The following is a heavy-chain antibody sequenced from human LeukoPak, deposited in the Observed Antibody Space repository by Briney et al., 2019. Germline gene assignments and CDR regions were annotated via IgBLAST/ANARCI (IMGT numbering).Heavy chain of an antibody. Sequence: SETLSLTCAVYGGSFSGYYWSWIRQPPGKGLEWIGEINHSGSTNYNPSLKSRVTISVDTSKNQFSLKLSSVTAADTAVYYCARGRGSSWVSRVVGSWGQGTLVTVSS. D-gene: IGHD6-13*01. CDR2: INHSGST. J-gene: IGHJ4*02. CDR3: ARGRGSSWVSRVVGS. V-gene: IGHV4-34*01. CDR1: GGSFSGYY.